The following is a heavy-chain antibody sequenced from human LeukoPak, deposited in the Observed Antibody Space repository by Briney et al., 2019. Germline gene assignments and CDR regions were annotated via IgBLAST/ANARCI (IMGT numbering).Heavy chain of an antibody. CDR2: IYYSGST. V-gene: IGHV4-39*07. J-gene: IGHJ4*02. D-gene: IGHD4-17*01. CDR1: GGSISSYY. Sequence: SETLSLTCTVSGGSISSYYWGWIRQPPGKGLEWIGSIYYSGSTYYNPSLKSRVTISVDTSKNQFSLKLSSVTAADTAVYYCARREPYRTNDYGDYKEYYFDYWGQGTLVTVSS. CDR3: ARREPYRTNDYGDYKEYYFDY.